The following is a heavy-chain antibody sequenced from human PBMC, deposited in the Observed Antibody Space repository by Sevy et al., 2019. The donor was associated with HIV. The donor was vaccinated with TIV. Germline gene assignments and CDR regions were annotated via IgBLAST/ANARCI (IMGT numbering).Heavy chain of an antibody. D-gene: IGHD6-19*01. CDR3: ARGYSSGWYEGDDAFDI. CDR1: GFTFSSYA. V-gene: IGHV3-30*04. CDR2: ISYDGSNK. J-gene: IGHJ3*02. Sequence: GGSLRLSCAASGFTFSSYAMHWVRQAPGKGLEWVAVISYDGSNKYYADSVKGRFTISRDNSKNTLYLQMNSLSAEDTAGYYCARGYSSGWYEGDDAFDIWGQGTMVTVSS.